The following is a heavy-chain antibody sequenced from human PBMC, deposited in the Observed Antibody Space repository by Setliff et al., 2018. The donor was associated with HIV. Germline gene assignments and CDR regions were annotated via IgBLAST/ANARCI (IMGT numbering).Heavy chain of an antibody. V-gene: IGHV4-39*02. CDR2: VYYSGST. CDR3: ARGGRSLAAQTWFDP. Sequence: SETLSLTCTVSGVSTSSSSYYWGWIRQPPGKGLDWIGYVYYSGSTYYSPSLKSRLTISMDTSKNHFSLRLSSVTAADTAIYYCARGGRSLAAQTWFDPWGQGTLVTVSS. CDR1: GVSTSSSSYY. J-gene: IGHJ5*02. D-gene: IGHD6-6*01.